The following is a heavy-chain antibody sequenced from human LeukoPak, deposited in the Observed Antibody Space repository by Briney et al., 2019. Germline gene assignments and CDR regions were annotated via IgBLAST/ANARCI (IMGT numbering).Heavy chain of an antibody. J-gene: IGHJ4*02. CDR1: GGSISSYY. CDR2: IYYSGST. D-gene: IGHD3-16*01. CDR3: ARDVAGGFDY. V-gene: IGHV4-59*01. Sequence: SETLSLTYTVSGGSISSYYWSWIRQPPGKGLEWIGYIYYSGSTNYNPSLKSRVTISVDTSKNQFSLKLSSVTAADTAVYYCARDVAGGFDYWGQGTLVTVSS.